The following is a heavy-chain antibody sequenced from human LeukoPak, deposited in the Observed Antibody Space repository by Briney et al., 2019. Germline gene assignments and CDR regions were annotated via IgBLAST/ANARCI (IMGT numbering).Heavy chain of an antibody. CDR2: IKSDGSST. D-gene: IGHD6-19*01. J-gene: IGHJ3*02. CDR3: ARVGAVAGGFDI. Sequence: GGSLRLSCAASGFIFSSYWMHWVRQAPGKGLVWVSRIKSDGSSTHYADSVKGRFTISRDNAQNTLHLQMNSLRAEDTAVYYCARVGAVAGGFDIWGRGTMVTVSS. CDR1: GFIFSSYW. V-gene: IGHV3-74*01.